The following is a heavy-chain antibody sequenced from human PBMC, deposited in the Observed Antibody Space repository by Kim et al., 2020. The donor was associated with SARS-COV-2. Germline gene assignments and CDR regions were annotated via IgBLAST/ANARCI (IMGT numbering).Heavy chain of an antibody. V-gene: IGHV3-74*01. CDR1: GFTFSSYW. J-gene: IGHJ4*02. CDR2: INSDGSST. Sequence: GGSLRLSCAASGFTFSSYWMHWVRQAPGKGLVWVSRINSDGSSTTYADSVKGRFTISRDNAKNTLYLQMNSLRAEDTAVYYCARRGSGSYHALDYWGQGTLVTVSS. D-gene: IGHD1-26*01. CDR3: ARRGSGSYHALDY.